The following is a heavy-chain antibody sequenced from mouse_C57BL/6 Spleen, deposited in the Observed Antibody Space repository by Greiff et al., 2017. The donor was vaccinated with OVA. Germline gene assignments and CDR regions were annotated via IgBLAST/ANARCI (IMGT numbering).Heavy chain of an antibody. CDR2: IHPNSGST. D-gene: IGHD1-1*01. J-gene: IGHJ1*03. CDR3: ARPYYGSSFYWYFDV. Sequence: QVQLQQPGAELVKPGASVKLSCKASGYTFTSYWMHWVKQRPGPGLEWIGMIHPNSGSTNYNEKFKSKATLTVDKSSSTAYMQLSSLTSEDSAVYYCARPYYGSSFYWYFDVWGTGTTVTVSS. V-gene: IGHV1-64*01. CDR1: GYTFTSYW.